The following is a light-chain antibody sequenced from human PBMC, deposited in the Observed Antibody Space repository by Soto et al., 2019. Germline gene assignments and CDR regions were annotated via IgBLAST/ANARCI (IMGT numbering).Light chain of an antibody. J-gene: IGKJ3*01. V-gene: IGKV1-6*01. CDR2: DAI. CDR1: QGIDDD. CDR3: FQDFNYPRT. Sequence: AIRMTQSPSSLSASTGDRVTITCRASQGIDDDVAWFQQRPGRAPRLLIYDAINVQSGVPSRFSGSGSGAYFRLTISSLQPEDSATYYCFQDFNYPRTFGPGTRVDI.